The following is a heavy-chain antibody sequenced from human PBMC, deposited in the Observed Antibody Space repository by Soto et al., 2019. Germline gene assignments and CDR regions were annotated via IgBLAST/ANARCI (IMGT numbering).Heavy chain of an antibody. D-gene: IGHD1-20*01. CDR2: IYYSGST. J-gene: IGHJ5*02. V-gene: IGHV4-31*03. CDR1: GGSISSGGYY. CDR3: ARVGGINWFDA. Sequence: QVQLQESGPGLVKPSQTLSLTCTVSGGSISSGGYYWSWIRQHPGKGLEWIGYIYYSGSTYYNPSLKSRVTISVDTSKNRCSLKLSSVTAAGTAVYYCARVGGINWFDAWGQGTLVTVSS.